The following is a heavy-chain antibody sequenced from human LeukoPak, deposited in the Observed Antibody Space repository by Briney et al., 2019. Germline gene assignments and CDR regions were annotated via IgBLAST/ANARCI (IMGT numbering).Heavy chain of an antibody. CDR3: TTYGSGRKFDY. J-gene: IGHJ4*02. D-gene: IGHD3-10*01. Sequence: RPGGSHRLSCAASGFSFSDAWMSWVRQIPGKGLEWVGRIESKTDGGTTDYAAPVKGRSTISRDDSTNTLYLQMNSLKSEDTAVYYCTTYGSGRKFDYWGQGILVTVSS. V-gene: IGHV3-15*04. CDR1: GFSFSDAW. CDR2: IESKTDGGTT.